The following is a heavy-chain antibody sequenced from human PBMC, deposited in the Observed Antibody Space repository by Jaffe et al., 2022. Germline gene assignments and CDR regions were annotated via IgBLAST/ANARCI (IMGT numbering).Heavy chain of an antibody. V-gene: IGHV3-49*04. CDR2: IRSKAYGGTT. D-gene: IGHD6-19*01. J-gene: IGHJ1*01. CDR1: GFTFGDYA. CDR3: TREDAGYSSGWYILRRYFQH. Sequence: EVQLVESGGGLVQPGRSLRLSCTASGFTFGDYAMSWVRQAPGKGLEWVGFIRSKAYGGTTEYAASVKGRFTISRDDSKSIAYLQMNSLKTEDTAVYYCTREDAGYSSGWYILRRYFQHWGQGTLVTVSS.